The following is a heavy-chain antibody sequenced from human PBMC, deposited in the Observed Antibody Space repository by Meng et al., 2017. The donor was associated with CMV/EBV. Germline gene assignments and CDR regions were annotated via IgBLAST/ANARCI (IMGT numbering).Heavy chain of an antibody. CDR1: FSGSY. CDR3: ARGEIVVVPAAIRFNWYFDL. D-gene: IGHD2-2*02. J-gene: IGHJ2*01. V-gene: IGHV4-34*01. CDR2: IDHSGST. Sequence: FSGSYWSWIRQPPGKGLEWIEEIDHSGSTNYNPSLKSRVTISVDTSKNQFSLKLSSVTAADTAVYYCARGEIVVVPAAIRFNWYFDLWGRGTLVTVSS.